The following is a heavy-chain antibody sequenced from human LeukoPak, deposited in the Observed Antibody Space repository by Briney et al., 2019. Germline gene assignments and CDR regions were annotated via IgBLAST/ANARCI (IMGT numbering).Heavy chain of an antibody. Sequence: PGRSLRLSCAASGFTFDDYAMHWVRQAPGKGLEWVSGISWNSGSIGYADSVKGRFTISRDNAKNSLYLQMNSRRAEDTALYYCAKDMGSGYAYFDYWGQGTLVTVSS. CDR2: ISWNSGSI. J-gene: IGHJ4*02. D-gene: IGHD3-22*01. CDR1: GFTFDDYA. CDR3: AKDMGSGYAYFDY. V-gene: IGHV3-9*01.